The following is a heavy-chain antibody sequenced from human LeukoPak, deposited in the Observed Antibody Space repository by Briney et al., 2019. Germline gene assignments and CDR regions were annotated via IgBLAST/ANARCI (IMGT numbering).Heavy chain of an antibody. CDR2: ISYDGSNK. Sequence: GGSLRLSCAASGFTFSTYAMHWVRQAPGKGLEWVAVISYDGSNKYSADSVKGRFTISRDNSKNTLYMQMNSLRAEDTAVYYCAKGLYSSAWSWADDWGQGTLVTVSS. D-gene: IGHD6-19*01. CDR3: AKGLYSSAWSWADD. CDR1: GFTFSTYA. J-gene: IGHJ4*02. V-gene: IGHV3-30*18.